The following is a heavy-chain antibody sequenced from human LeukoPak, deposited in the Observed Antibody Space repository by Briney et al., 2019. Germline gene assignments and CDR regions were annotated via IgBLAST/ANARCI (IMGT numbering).Heavy chain of an antibody. CDR1: GFTFSSYG. CDR2: ISYDGSNK. J-gene: IGHJ4*02. V-gene: IGHV3-30*18. Sequence: PGGSLRLSCAASGFTFSSYGMHWVRQAPGKGLEWVAVISYDGSNKYYADSVKGRFTISRDTSKNTLYLQMNSPRAEDTAVYYCAKDFRTTVPAFDYWGQGTLVTVSS. CDR3: AKDFRTTVPAFDY. D-gene: IGHD4-17*01.